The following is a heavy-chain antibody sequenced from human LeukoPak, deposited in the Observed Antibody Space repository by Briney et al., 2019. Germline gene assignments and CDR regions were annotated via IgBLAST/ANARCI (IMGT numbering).Heavy chain of an antibody. D-gene: IGHD3-10*01. CDR2: IYSGGST. V-gene: IGHV3-66*01. CDR1: GFTFSTYA. Sequence: PGGSLRLSCAASGFTFSTYAMSWVRQAPGKGLEWVSVIYSGGSTYYADSVKGRFTISRDNSKNTLYLQMNSLRAEDTALYYCARDVSYYGSGENWFDPWGQGTLVTVSS. J-gene: IGHJ5*02. CDR3: ARDVSYYGSGENWFDP.